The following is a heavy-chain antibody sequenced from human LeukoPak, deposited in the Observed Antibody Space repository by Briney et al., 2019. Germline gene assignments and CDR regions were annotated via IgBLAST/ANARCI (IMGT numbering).Heavy chain of an antibody. Sequence: SETLSLTCTISGGSISSYYWSWIRQPPGKGLEWIGDIFHNGHTNYNPSLKSRVSMPVDTAKNQFSLQLTSVTAADTAVYYCARAAYGDYRYYYFYLDVWGKGTTVTVSS. J-gene: IGHJ6*03. D-gene: IGHD4-17*01. CDR1: GGSISSYY. CDR3: ARAAYGDYRYYYFYLDV. V-gene: IGHV4-59*01. CDR2: IFHNGHT.